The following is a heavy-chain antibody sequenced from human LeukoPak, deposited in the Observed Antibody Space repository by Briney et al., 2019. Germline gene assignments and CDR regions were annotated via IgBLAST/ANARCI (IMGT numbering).Heavy chain of an antibody. CDR3: AKDLYEIFGSYYFDY. CDR1: GFTFSSYA. Sequence: GGLRLSCAASGFTFSSYAMSWVRQAPGKGLEWVPAISGSGGSTYYADSVKGRFTISRDNSKNTLYLQMNSLRAEDTAVYYCAKDLYEIFGSYYFDYWGQGTLVTV. J-gene: IGHJ4*02. D-gene: IGHD3-9*01. CDR2: ISGSGGST. V-gene: IGHV3-23*01.